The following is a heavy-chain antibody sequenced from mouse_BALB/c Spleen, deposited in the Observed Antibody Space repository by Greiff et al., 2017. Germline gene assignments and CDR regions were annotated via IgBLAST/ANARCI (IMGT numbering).Heavy chain of an antibody. CDR1: GYTFTSYW. Sequence: VQLQQSGAELARPGASVKLSCKASGYTFTSYWMQWVNQRPGQGLEWIGAIYPGDGDTRYTQKFKGKATLTADKSSSTAYMQLSSLASEDSAVYYCARSPSVTMGFAYWGQGTLVTVSA. J-gene: IGHJ3*01. D-gene: IGHD2-12*01. CDR3: ARSPSVTMGFAY. CDR2: IYPGDGDT. V-gene: IGHV1-87*01.